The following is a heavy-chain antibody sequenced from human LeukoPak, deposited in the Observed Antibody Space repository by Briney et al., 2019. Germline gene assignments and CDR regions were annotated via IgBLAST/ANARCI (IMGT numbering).Heavy chain of an antibody. CDR3: VRVRVGYCSSTSCYSAGFDF. V-gene: IGHV1-2*02. CDR2: MNPNSGDT. CDR1: GYTFTAHY. D-gene: IGHD2-2*01. J-gene: IGHJ3*01. Sequence: ASVKVSCKTSGYTFTAHYIHWIRQAPGQGLEWMGWMNPNSGDTNYAQKFQGRVTLTRDKTARTAYMELTRLKSDDTAVYHCVRVRVGYCSSTSCYSAGFDFWGQGTMVTVSS.